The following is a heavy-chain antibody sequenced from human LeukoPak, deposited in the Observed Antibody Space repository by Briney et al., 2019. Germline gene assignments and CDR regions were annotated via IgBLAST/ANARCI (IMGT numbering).Heavy chain of an antibody. Sequence: NSSETLSLTCTVSGGSISSYYWSWIRQPPGKGLEWIGYIYYSGSTNYNPSLKSRVTISVDTSKNQFSLKLSSVTAADTAVYYCARGFHTAFDYWGQGTLVTVSS. V-gene: IGHV4-59*01. D-gene: IGHD2-2*02. CDR1: GGSISSYY. J-gene: IGHJ4*02. CDR2: IYYSGST. CDR3: ARGFHTAFDY.